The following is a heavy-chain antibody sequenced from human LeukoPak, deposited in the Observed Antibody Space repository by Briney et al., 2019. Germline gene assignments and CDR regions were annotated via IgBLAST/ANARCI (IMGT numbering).Heavy chain of an antibody. CDR1: GGSFSGYY. CDR3: ARGPSDYYDSSGYYYYYYYGMDV. D-gene: IGHD3-22*01. V-gene: IGHV4-34*01. J-gene: IGHJ6*02. CDR2: INHSGST. Sequence: PSETLSLTCAVYGGSFSGYYWSWLRQPPGKGLEWIGEINHSGSTNYNPSLKSRVTISVDTSKNQFSLKLSSVTAADTAVYYCARGPSDYYDSSGYYYYYYYGMDVWGQGTTVTVSS.